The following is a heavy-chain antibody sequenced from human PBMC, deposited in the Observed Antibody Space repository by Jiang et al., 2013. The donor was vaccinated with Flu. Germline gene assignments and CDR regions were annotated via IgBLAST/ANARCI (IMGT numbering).Heavy chain of an antibody. V-gene: IGHV4-59*01. Sequence: ALLKPSETLSLICSVSSGFISHYYWSWIRQPPGKGLEWIGHTHHTESTSYNPSLRSRVSISLETSKNHFSLRLNSVTAADTAVYFCAGSHRWENALPYLWGR. CDR1: SGFISHYY. J-gene: IGHJ2*01. CDR3: AGSHRWENALPYL. D-gene: IGHD1-26*01. CDR2: THHTEST.